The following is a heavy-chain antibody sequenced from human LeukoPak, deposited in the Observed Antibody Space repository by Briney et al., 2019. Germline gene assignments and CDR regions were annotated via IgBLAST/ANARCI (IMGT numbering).Heavy chain of an antibody. Sequence: QTGGSLRLSCAASGFIFSNYAMTWVRQAPGKGLEWVSIIGGVSESFYYADSVKGRFTVSRDNSKDTLYLQINSLRDEDTAVYYCARRWLGGPYGMDVWGQGTTVSVSS. CDR2: IGGVSESF. D-gene: IGHD5-24*01. V-gene: IGHV3-23*01. CDR1: GFIFSNYA. J-gene: IGHJ6*02. CDR3: ARRWLGGPYGMDV.